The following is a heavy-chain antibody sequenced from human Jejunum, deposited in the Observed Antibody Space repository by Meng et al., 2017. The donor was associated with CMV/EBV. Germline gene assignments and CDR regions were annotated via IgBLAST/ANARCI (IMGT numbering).Heavy chain of an antibody. CDR2: ITGGGNTQ. Sequence: SCVASGFTFSSSEMNWVRQAQGKGLEWVAYITGGGNTQYYADSVKGRFTISRDNAKSSLYLQMNSLRAEDAAVYYCARLNLAAFYSWGQGALVTVSS. J-gene: IGHJ5*02. D-gene: IGHD2/OR15-2a*01. V-gene: IGHV3-48*03. CDR3: ARLNLAAFYS. CDR1: GFTFSSSE.